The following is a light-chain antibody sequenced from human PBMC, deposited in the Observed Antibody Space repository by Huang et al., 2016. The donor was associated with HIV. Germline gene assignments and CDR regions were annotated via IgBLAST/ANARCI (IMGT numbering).Light chain of an antibody. J-gene: IGKJ1*01. V-gene: IGKV1-27*01. CDR2: VAS. CDR1: QVIGNS. Sequence: DIQMTQSPSSLSAFVGDTVTITCRASQVIGNSLAWYQQKPGRPPKLLIYVASTLQSGVPSRFSGSGSGTDFTLTINNLQTEDVATYYCQKYDSVPRTFGQGTRV. CDR3: QKYDSVPRT.